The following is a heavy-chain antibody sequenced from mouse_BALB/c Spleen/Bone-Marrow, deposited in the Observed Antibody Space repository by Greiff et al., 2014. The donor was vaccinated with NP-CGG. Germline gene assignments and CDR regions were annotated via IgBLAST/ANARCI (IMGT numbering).Heavy chain of an antibody. Sequence: VQLQQSGAELARPGASVKLSCKASGYTFTSYWMRWVKQRPGQGLEWIGAIYPGDGDTRYTQKFKGKATLTADKSSSTAYMQLSSLASEDSAVYYCAREDDGYYDWYFDVWGAGTTVTVSS. V-gene: IGHV1-87*01. CDR2: IYPGDGDT. J-gene: IGHJ1*01. CDR3: AREDDGYYDWYFDV. CDR1: GYTFTSYW. D-gene: IGHD2-3*01.